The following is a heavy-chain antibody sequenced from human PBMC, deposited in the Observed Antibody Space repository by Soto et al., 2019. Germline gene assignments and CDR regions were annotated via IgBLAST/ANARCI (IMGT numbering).Heavy chain of an antibody. V-gene: IGHV1-18*04. CDR1: GSTCTNHG. Sequence: QVQLVQSGTEVKKPGASVNVACKTSGSTCTNHGINWVRQAPGQGLEWMGWINPYNANTNYAQKLQGRVTMTTDTATTTAYIDLRSMTSDDTAVYYCARDRVAGIWGDAFDIWGQGTVVTVSS. CDR2: INPYNANT. D-gene: IGHD2-15*01. CDR3: ARDRVAGIWGDAFDI. J-gene: IGHJ3*02.